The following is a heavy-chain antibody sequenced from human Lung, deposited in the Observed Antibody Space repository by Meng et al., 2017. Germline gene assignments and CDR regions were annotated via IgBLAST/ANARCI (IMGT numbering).Heavy chain of an antibody. Sequence: VQPVQPGPEVKNPGASVKVSCKASDYTFTCYGVSWVRQAPGQGLEWMAWLGAHDGDTSHAPKFQGRVTVSADRPTATAYMELRSLRSDDTAVYYCARGTPGRSYSDYWGQGTLVTVSS. CDR1: DYTFTCYG. CDR2: LGAHDGDT. V-gene: IGHV1-18*01. J-gene: IGHJ4*02. D-gene: IGHD3-10*01. CDR3: ARGTPGRSYSDY.